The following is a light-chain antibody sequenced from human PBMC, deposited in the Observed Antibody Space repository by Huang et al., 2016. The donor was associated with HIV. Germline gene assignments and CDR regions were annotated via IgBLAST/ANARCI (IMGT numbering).Light chain of an antibody. CDR1: QNINTT. Sequence: IVMRQSPATLAVSPGDRATLPCRAGQNINTTLAWYQQRPGQPPRLLIYGPSTRATGVPARFSGSGSGTDFTLTISGLQSEDFAVYYCQQYNNWPRTFGQGTKVEI. CDR2: GPS. J-gene: IGKJ1*01. CDR3: QQYNNWPRT. V-gene: IGKV3-15*01.